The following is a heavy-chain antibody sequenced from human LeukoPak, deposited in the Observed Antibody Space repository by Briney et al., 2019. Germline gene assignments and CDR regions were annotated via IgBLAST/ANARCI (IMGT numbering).Heavy chain of an antibody. Sequence: GGSLRLSCAASGFTFSSYAMSWVRQAPGKGLEWVSAISGSGGSTYYADSVKGRFTISRDNSKNTLYLQMNSLRVVDTAIYYCAKDKAVVTGTGTYFDYWGQGTLVTVSS. CDR1: GFTFSSYA. CDR2: ISGSGGST. CDR3: AKDKAVVTGTGTYFDY. J-gene: IGHJ4*02. D-gene: IGHD6-19*01. V-gene: IGHV3-23*01.